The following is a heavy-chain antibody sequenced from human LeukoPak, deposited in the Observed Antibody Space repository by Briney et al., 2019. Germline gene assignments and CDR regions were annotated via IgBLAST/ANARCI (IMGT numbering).Heavy chain of an antibody. D-gene: IGHD3-22*01. CDR1: GSTFSSHT. CDR2: ISNTGSVI. Sequence: PGGSLRLSCAASGSTFSSHTMNWVRQAPGKGLEWISYISNTGSVIYYADSVKGRFTISRDNAKNSLYLQMNSLRAEDTAVYYCAKSGESSGYYLYYFDYWGQGTLVTVSS. CDR3: AKSGESSGYYLYYFDY. J-gene: IGHJ4*02. V-gene: IGHV3-48*04.